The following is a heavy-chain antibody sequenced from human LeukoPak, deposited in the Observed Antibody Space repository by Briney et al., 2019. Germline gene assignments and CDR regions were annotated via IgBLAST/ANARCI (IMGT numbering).Heavy chain of an antibody. CDR2: ISGSGGST. J-gene: IGHJ5*02. CDR1: GFTISSYA. V-gene: IGHV3-23*01. CDR3: AKVEWFGDHESLHRRNWFDP. D-gene: IGHD3-10*01. Sequence: PGGSLRLSCAASGFTISSYAMSWVRQAPGKGLEWVSAISGSGGSTYYADSVKGRFTISRDNSKNTLYLQMNSLRAEDTAVYYCAKVEWFGDHESLHRRNWFDPWGQGTLVTVSS.